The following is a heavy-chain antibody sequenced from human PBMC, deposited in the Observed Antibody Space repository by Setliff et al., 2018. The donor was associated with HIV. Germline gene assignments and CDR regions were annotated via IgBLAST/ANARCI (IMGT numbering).Heavy chain of an antibody. Sequence: PSETLSLTCTVSGDSISSGGYYWSWIRQFPGKGLEWTGYIYASGIINYNPSLKSRVTMSADTSKNQFSLKLTSVTAADTAVYYCARSSKWFVLPDYWGQGTLVTVSS. CDR3: ARSSKWFVLPDY. V-gene: IGHV4-61*08. CDR1: GDSISSGGYY. J-gene: IGHJ4*02. CDR2: IYASGII. D-gene: IGHD2-2*01.